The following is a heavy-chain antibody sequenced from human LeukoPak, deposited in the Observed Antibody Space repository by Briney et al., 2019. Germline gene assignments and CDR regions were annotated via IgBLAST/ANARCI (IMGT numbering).Heavy chain of an antibody. CDR2: IYHSGST. V-gene: IGHV4-59*12. D-gene: IGHD4-17*01. J-gene: IGHJ4*02. CDR1: GGSISSYY. Sequence: SETLSLTCTVSGGSISSYYWSWIRQPPGKGLEWIGCIYHSGSTYYNPSLKSRVTISVDRSKNQFSLKLSSVTAADTAVYYCARGYYGDYEREYYFDYWGQGTLVTVSS. CDR3: ARGYYGDYEREYYFDY.